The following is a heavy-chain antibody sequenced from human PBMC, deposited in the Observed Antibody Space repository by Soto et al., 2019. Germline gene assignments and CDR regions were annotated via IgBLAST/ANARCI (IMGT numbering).Heavy chain of an antibody. D-gene: IGHD4-17*01. V-gene: IGHV4-30-2*01. J-gene: IGHJ5*02. CDR3: ARVSMTKVVGWFDP. CDR1: AGSIRTGGYS. CDR2: IYHSGST. Sequence: SGTLSVPCAVSAGSIRTGGYSWSWIRQPPGKGLEWIGYIYHSGSTYYNPSLKSRVAISVDRSKNQFSLKLSSVTAAETAVYYCARVSMTKVVGWFDPWGQGTMVTVSS.